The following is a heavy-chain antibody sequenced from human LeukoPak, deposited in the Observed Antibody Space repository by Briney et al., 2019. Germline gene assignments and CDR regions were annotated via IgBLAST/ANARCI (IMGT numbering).Heavy chain of an antibody. CDR2: INPNSGGT. CDR1: GYTFTGYY. Sequence: ASVKVSCKASGYTFTGYYMHWVRQAPGQGLEWMGWINPNSGGTNYAQKFRGRVTMTRDTSISTAYMELSRLRSDDTAVYYCARNKWFGTGWFDPWGQGTLVTVSS. CDR3: ARNKWFGTGWFDP. J-gene: IGHJ5*02. V-gene: IGHV1-2*02. D-gene: IGHD3-10*01.